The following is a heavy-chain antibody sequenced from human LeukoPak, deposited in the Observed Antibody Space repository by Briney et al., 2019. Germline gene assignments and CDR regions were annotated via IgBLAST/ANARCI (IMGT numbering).Heavy chain of an antibody. Sequence: SETLSLTCTVSGGSISSSSYYWGWIRQPPGKGLEWIGSIYYSGSTYYNPSLKSRVTISLDKSKNQFSLKLSSVTTADTAVYYCARGTYLSPWGQGTLVTVSS. CDR1: GGSISSSSYY. V-gene: IGHV4-39*07. CDR2: IYYSGST. CDR3: ARGTYLSP. J-gene: IGHJ5*02. D-gene: IGHD2/OR15-2a*01.